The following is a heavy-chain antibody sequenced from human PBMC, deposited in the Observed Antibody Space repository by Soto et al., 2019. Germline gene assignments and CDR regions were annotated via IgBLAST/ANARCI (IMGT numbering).Heavy chain of an antibody. CDR1: GFTFNNYA. CDR3: AKGVPGMPVTGTGYFQH. D-gene: IGHD6-19*01. V-gene: IGHV3-23*01. Sequence: GGSLRLSCAVSGFTFNNYAMTWVRQAPGKGLECVSGIIGSGDSTYYADSVKGRFTISRDNSKDTLYLQMNSLRAEDTAVYYCAKGVPGMPVTGTGYFQHWGPGTLVTVSS. CDR2: IIGSGDST. J-gene: IGHJ1*01.